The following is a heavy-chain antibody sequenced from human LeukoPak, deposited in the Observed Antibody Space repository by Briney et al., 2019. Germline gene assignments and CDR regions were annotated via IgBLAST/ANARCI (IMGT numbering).Heavy chain of an antibody. V-gene: IGHV1-24*01. CDR3: ATLLWSGYQKGYYYYMDV. J-gene: IGHJ6*03. Sequence: ASVKVSCKVSGYTLTELSMHWVRQAPGKGLEWMGGFDPEDGETIYAQKFQGRVTMTEDTSTDTAYMELSSLRSEDTAVCYCATLLWSGYQKGYYYYMDVWGKGTTVTVSS. CDR2: FDPEDGET. D-gene: IGHD3-3*01. CDR1: GYTLTELS.